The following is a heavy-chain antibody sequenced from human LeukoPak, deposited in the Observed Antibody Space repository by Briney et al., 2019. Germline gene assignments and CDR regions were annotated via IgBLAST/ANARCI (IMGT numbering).Heavy chain of an antibody. V-gene: IGHV4-59*01. CDR1: GGSISGYY. D-gene: IGHD6-13*01. J-gene: IGHJ6*03. CDR3: ARDRLELSAAAGTKGVYYYYYYMDV. CDR2: IYYSGST. Sequence: SETLSLTCTVSGGSISGYYWTWIRQPPGKGLEWIGQIYYSGSTNYNPSLKSRVTISVDTSKNQFSLKLSSVTAADTAVYYCARDRLELSAAAGTKGVYYYYYYMDVWGKGTTVTVSS.